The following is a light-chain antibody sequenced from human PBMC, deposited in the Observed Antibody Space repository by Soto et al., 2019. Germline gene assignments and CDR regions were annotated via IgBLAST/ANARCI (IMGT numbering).Light chain of an antibody. V-gene: IGKV3-20*01. CDR2: GVS. CDR3: HQYSSLPHT. CDR1: QSVTNNY. J-gene: IGKJ2*01. Sequence: ESVLTQSPGTLSLSPGERATLSCRATQSVTNNYFAWYQQKPGQSPRILIYGVSSRATDIPDRFSGSGSGTDFTLTISRLEPEDFVVYYCHQYSSLPHTFGQGTKLEVK.